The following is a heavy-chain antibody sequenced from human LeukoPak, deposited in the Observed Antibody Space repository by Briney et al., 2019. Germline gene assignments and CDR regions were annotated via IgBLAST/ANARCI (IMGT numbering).Heavy chain of an antibody. CDR3: ARQERGWLQISRFDP. CDR2: IYYSGST. D-gene: IGHD5-24*01. J-gene: IGHJ5*02. CDR1: GGSISSGDYY. Sequence: KPSETLSLTCTVSGGSISSGDYYWSWIRQPPGKGLEWIGYIYYSGSTNYNPSLKSRVTISVDTSKNQFSLKLNSVTAADTAVYYCARQERGWLQISRFDPWGQGTLVTVSS. V-gene: IGHV4-30-4*01.